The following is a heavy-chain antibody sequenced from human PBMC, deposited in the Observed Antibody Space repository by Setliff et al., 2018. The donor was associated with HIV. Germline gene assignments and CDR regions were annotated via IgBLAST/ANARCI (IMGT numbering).Heavy chain of an antibody. CDR3: TRGHHSTFG. D-gene: IGHD3-10*01. CDR2: IKPDGSDK. V-gene: IGHV3-7*01. Sequence: PGGSLRLSCVASGFTFSNSWMNWVRQAPGKGLEWVANIKPDGSDKYYVDSVKGRFTIFRDNTKDSLYLQMSSLRAEDTAVYFCTRGHHSTFGWGQGTLVTVSS. CDR1: GFTFSNSW. J-gene: IGHJ4*02.